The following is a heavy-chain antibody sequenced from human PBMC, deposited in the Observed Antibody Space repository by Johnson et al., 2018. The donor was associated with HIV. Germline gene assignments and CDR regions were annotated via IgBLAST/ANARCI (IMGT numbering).Heavy chain of an antibody. CDR2: LFSGGTT. CDR1: GFSVSTYY. Sequence: EVQLVESGGGLVQPGGSLRLSCAASGFSVSTYYMSWVRQATGRGLEWVSVLFSGGTTYYADSVKGRFTISRDNSKNTLFLQMNSLRAEDTAVFYCARACRDGYTCDAYDIWGQGTMVTVSS. J-gene: IGHJ3*02. CDR3: ARACRDGYTCDAYDI. V-gene: IGHV3-66*01. D-gene: IGHD5-24*01.